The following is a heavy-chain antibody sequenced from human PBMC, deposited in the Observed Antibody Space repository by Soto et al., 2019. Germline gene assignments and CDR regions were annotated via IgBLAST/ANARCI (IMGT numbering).Heavy chain of an antibody. CDR3: AKGRRSYYDTSGYELDY. Sequence: HPGGSLRLSCAASGFTFGTYAMNWVRQAPGKGLQWVSSISGSGSRTSYADSVKGRFTISRDDSNNTLYLQINSLRVEDTAVYYCAKGRRSYYDTSGYELDYWGQGT. CDR2: ISGSGSRT. V-gene: IGHV3-23*01. D-gene: IGHD3-22*01. CDR1: GFTFGTYA. J-gene: IGHJ4*02.